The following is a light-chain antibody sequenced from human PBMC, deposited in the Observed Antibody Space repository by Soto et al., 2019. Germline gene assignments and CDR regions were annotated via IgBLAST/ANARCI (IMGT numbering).Light chain of an antibody. V-gene: IGKV3-11*01. J-gene: IGKJ1*01. CDR3: QHRSTWLCT. CDR1: QSVSSY. CDR2: DAS. Sequence: EIVLTQSPATLSLSPGERATLSCRASQSVSSYLAWYQQKPGQAPRLLIYDASNRATGIPARFSGSGSGTAFTLTIRSLEPEDFALYYWQHRSTWLCTFGQGTKVEIK.